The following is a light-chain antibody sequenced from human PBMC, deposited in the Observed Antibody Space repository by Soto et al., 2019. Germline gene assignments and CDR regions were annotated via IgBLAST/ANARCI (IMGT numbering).Light chain of an antibody. CDR3: LLDYSYPRT. CDR2: GAS. CDR1: HGIRNE. V-gene: IGKV1-6*01. J-gene: IGKJ1*01. Sequence: AIQMTQSPSSLSASVGDRVTITCRASHGIRNELGWYQQKPGKAPQLLIYGASTLQSGVPSRFSGSGSGTDFTLTISSLQPEDFATYYCLLDYSYPRTFGQGTKVEVK.